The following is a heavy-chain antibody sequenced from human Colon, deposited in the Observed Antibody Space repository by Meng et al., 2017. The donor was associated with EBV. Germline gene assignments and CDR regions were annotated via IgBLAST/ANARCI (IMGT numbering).Heavy chain of an antibody. CDR2: SPHRGSS. CDR3: LRGSGGSV. V-gene: IGHV4-4*02. Sequence: QGQLREPGPALVKPSETLSLTCAFSGDAITNHNWWAWVRQPPGKGLEWIGESPHRGSSAYNPSLKSRVSMSIDKSKNQFSLKLTSVTAADTVVYHCLRGSGGSVWGQGTLVTVSS. CDR1: GDAITNHNW. D-gene: IGHD3-10*01. J-gene: IGHJ1*01.